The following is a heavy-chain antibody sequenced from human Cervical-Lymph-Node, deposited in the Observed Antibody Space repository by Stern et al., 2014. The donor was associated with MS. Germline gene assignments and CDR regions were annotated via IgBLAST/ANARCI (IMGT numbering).Heavy chain of an antibody. J-gene: IGHJ4*02. V-gene: IGHV3-15*01. CDR3: TADWYYYDSSGYYYFDY. CDR2: IKSKTDGETT. D-gene: IGHD3-22*01. Sequence: EVQLVESGGGLVKPGGSLRLSCAASGFNFSNAWMSWVRQAPGKGLEWVGRIKSKTDGETTDYAAPAKGRFTISGDDSKNTLYLQMNSPKTEDTAVYYCTADWYYYDSSGYYYFDYWGQGTLVTVSS. CDR1: GFNFSNAW.